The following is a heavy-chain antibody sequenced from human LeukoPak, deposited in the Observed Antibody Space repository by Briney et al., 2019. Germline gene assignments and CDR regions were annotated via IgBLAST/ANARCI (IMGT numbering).Heavy chain of an antibody. V-gene: IGHV3-74*01. Sequence: GGSLRLSCVASGFTFSSYWMHWVRQAPGKGRVWVSRINTDGNITTYADSVKGRFTISRDNAKNALYLQINSLRADDTAVYYCAREFSGSSSRHFDYWGQGTLATVSS. CDR1: GFTFSSYW. CDR3: AREFSGSSSRHFDY. D-gene: IGHD1-26*01. CDR2: INTDGNIT. J-gene: IGHJ4*02.